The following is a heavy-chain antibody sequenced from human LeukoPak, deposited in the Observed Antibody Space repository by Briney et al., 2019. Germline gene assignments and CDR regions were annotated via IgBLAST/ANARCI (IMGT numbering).Heavy chain of an antibody. CDR3: ARVIAAAGIGWSYYYYYMDV. V-gene: IGHV1-18*01. J-gene: IGHJ6*03. Sequence: GASVKVSCKASGYTFTSYGISWVRQAPGQGLEWMGWISAYNGNTNYAQKLQGRVTMTTDTSTSTAYMELRSLRSDDTAVYYCARVIAAAGIGWSYYYYYMDVWGKGTTVTVSS. CDR1: GYTFTSYG. D-gene: IGHD6-13*01. CDR2: ISAYNGNT.